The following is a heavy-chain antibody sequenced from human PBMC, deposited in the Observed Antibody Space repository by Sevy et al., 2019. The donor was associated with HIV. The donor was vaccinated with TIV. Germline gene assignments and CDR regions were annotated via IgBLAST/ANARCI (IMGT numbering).Heavy chain of an antibody. J-gene: IGHJ4*02. CDR3: ARDPDTSNKIDY. Sequence: GGSLRLSCVASGFSFSRYWMHWVRKTPKKGLEWVARIREDGSQSWYVDSVKGRFTISRDDAKNSLYLQMNSLRADDTAVYYCARDPDTSNKIDYWGQGTMVTVSS. D-gene: IGHD2-2*01. CDR1: GFSFSRYW. V-gene: IGHV3-7*01. CDR2: IREDGSQS.